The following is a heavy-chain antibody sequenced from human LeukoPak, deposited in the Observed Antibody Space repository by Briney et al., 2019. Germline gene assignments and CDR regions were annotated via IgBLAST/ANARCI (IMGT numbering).Heavy chain of an antibody. D-gene: IGHD5-12*01. J-gene: IGHJ4*02. CDR3: AKMSGFIVATTFFDY. V-gene: IGHV3-23*01. Sequence: PGGSLRLSCAASGFTFSSYAMSWVRQAPGKGLEWVSAISGSGGSTYYADSVKGRFTISRDNSKNTLYLQMNSLKAEDTAVYYCAKMSGFIVATTFFDYWGQGTLVTVSS. CDR1: GFTFSSYA. CDR2: ISGSGGST.